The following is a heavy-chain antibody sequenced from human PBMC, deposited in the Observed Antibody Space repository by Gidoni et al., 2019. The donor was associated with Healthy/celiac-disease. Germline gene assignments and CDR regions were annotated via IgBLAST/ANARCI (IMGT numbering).Heavy chain of an antibody. CDR2: MKSKTDGGTT. Sequence: EVQLVESGGGLVKPGGSLRLSCAASGFTFSNAWMSWVRQAPGKGLEWVGRMKSKTDGGTTDYAAPVKGRFTISRDDSKNTLYLQMNSLKTEDTAVYYCTTAPPDYYFDYWGQGTLVTVSS. J-gene: IGHJ4*02. V-gene: IGHV3-15*01. CDR1: GFTFSNAW. CDR3: TTAPPDYYFDY.